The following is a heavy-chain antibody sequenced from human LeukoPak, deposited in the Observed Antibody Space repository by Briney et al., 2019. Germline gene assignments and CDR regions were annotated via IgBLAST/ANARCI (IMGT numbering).Heavy chain of an antibody. D-gene: IGHD3-10*01. CDR3: ARATLLWFGEFDY. Sequence: SETLSLTCTVSGGSISSYHWSWIRQPPGKGLEWIGYIYYSGSTNYNPSLKSRVTISVDTSKNQFSLKLSSVTAADTAVYYCARATLLWFGEFDYWGQGTLVTVSS. CDR1: GGSISSYH. V-gene: IGHV4-59*01. J-gene: IGHJ4*02. CDR2: IYYSGST.